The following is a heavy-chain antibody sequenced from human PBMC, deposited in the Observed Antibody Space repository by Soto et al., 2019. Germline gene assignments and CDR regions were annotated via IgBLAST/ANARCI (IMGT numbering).Heavy chain of an antibody. CDR2: IYYSGST. V-gene: IGHV4-61*01. J-gene: IGHJ4*02. Sequence: SETLSLTCTVSGGSVSSGSYYWSWIRQPPGKGLEWIGYIYYSGSTNYNPSLKSRVTISVDTSKNQFSLKLSSVTAADTAVYYCARGKKYYYDSSGYYYGYWGQGTLVTVSS. D-gene: IGHD3-22*01. CDR3: ARGKKYYYDSSGYYYGY. CDR1: GGSVSSGSYY.